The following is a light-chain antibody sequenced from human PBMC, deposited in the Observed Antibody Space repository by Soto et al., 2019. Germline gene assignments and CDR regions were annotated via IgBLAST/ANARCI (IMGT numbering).Light chain of an antibody. J-gene: IGKJ4*01. CDR1: QSISSN. V-gene: IGKV3-15*01. CDR3: QQYSTSLT. Sequence: EIVLTQSPATLSVSPGASATLSCRASQSISSNLAWYQQKPGQSPRLLIYGASSRATGVPVRFSGSGSGKLFTLTISRLEPEDSAVYYCQQYSTSLTFGGGTKVDIK. CDR2: GAS.